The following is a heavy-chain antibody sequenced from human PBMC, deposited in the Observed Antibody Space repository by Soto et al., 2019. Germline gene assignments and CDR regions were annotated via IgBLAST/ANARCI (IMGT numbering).Heavy chain of an antibody. J-gene: IGHJ6*02. CDR3: ARDTRIWSETYYYSYGMDV. V-gene: IGHV1-69*01. CDR1: GGTFSSYA. D-gene: IGHD2-15*01. CDR2: VIPIFGTA. Sequence: QVQLVQSGAEVKKPGSSVKVSCKASGGTFSSYAISWVRQSPGQGLEWMGGVIPIFGTANYAQKFQGRVTITADESTSTAYMELSSLRSEDTAVYYCARDTRIWSETYYYSYGMDVWGQGTTVTVSS.